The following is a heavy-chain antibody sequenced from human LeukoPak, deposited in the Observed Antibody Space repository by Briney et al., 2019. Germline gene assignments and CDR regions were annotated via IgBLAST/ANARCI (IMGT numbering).Heavy chain of an antibody. CDR1: GYTFTSYY. Sequence: ASVKVSCKASGYTFTSYYMHWVRQAPGQGLEWMGIINPSGGSTSYAQKFQGRVTMTRDTSTSTVYMELSSLRSEDTAVYYCARDYYGSGSYPPAFVYWGQGILVTVSS. J-gene: IGHJ4*02. D-gene: IGHD3-10*01. V-gene: IGHV1-46*01. CDR2: INPSGGST. CDR3: ARDYYGSGSYPPAFVY.